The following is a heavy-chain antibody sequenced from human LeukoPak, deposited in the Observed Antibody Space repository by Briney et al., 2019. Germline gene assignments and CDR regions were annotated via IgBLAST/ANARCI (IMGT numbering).Heavy chain of an antibody. D-gene: IGHD3-16*02. CDR3: ARGHANDYVWGSYRLYNWFDP. CDR2: NYYGGST. V-gene: IGHV4-61*01. CDR1: GGSISTSNYY. J-gene: IGHJ5*02. Sequence: SETLSLTCTVSGGSISTSNYYWSWIRQPPGKGLEWIGYNYYGGSTNYNPSLKSRVTISVDTSKNQFSLKLSSVTAADTAVYYCARGHANDYVWGSYRLYNWFDPWGQGTLVTVSS.